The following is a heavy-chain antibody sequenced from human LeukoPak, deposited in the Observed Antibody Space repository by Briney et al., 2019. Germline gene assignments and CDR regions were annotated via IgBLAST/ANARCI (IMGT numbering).Heavy chain of an antibody. CDR3: ARLSQTPDYYSNGGYYYLGY. Sequence: ASVKVSCKASGYTFTSYGNSWVRQAPGQGPEWMGWISAYNGNTNYAQKLQGRLTMTRDTSISTAYMELSSLRSEDTAVYYCARLSQTPDYYSNGGYYYLGYWGQGTPVTVSS. CDR1: GYTFTSYG. D-gene: IGHD3-22*01. CDR2: ISAYNGNT. J-gene: IGHJ4*02. V-gene: IGHV1-18*01.